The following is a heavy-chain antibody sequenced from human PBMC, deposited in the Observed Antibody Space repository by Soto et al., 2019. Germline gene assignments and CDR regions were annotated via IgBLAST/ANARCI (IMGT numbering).Heavy chain of an antibody. CDR1: GFTFSSYA. J-gene: IGHJ6*03. CDR3: AKEGKKDYDFWREYHYYMDG. V-gene: IGHV3-23*01. D-gene: IGHD3-3*01. Sequence: QPGGSLRLSCAASGFTFSSYAMSWVRQAPGKGLEWVSAISGSGGSTYYADSVKGRFTISRDNSKNTLYLQMNSLRAEDTAVYYCAKEGKKDYDFWREYHYYMDGWGKGSTVTVSS. CDR2: ISGSGGST.